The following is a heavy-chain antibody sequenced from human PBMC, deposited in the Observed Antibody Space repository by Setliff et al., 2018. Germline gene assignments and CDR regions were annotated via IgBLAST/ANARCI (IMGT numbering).Heavy chain of an antibody. V-gene: IGHV4-59*04. CDR3: ARCRNIAARLFDS. J-gene: IGHJ4*02. CDR2: IHYLGTT. D-gene: IGHD6-6*01. CDR1: GGSTSSHY. Sequence: PSETLSLTCFVSGGSTSSHYWNWIRQTPGKGLEWIGRIHYLGTTYSNASLASRLTMSVDPSKNQFSLRLTSVTAADTAVYCWARCRNIAARLFDSWGQGTRVTAPQ.